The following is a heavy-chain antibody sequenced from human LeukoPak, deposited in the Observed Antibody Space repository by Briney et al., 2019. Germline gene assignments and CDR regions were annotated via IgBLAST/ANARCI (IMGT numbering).Heavy chain of an antibody. CDR3: ARVAAAGTLDY. CDR1: GFTFSSYD. CDR2: IGTAGDT. Sequence: PGGSLRLSCAASGFTFSSYDMHWVRQATGKGLEWVSAIGTAGDTHYPGSVKGRFTISRENAKNSLYLQMNSLRAGDTAVYYCARVAAAGTLDYWGQGTLVTVSS. V-gene: IGHV3-13*01. D-gene: IGHD6-13*01. J-gene: IGHJ4*02.